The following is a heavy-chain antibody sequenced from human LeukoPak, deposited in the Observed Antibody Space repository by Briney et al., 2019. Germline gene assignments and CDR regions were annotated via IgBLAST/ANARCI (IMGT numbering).Heavy chain of an antibody. CDR1: GFTFDDYA. V-gene: IGHV3-43D*03. J-gene: IGHJ4*02. D-gene: IGHD5-24*01. CDR3: AKSVRADGFQVFDY. Sequence: GGSLRLSCAASGFTFDDYAMHWVRQAPGKGLEWVSLISWDGGSTYYADSVKGRFTISRDNSKNSLYLQMNSLRAEDIALYYCAKSVRADGFQVFDYWGQGTLVTVSS. CDR2: ISWDGGST.